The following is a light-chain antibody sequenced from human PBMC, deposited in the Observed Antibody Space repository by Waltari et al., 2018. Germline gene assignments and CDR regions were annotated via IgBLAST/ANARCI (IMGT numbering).Light chain of an antibody. Sequence: QSVLTPPPSASGAPGQSVTISCTGSSSNIGAGYDVHWYQQIPGAAPKVLIYRGGNRPSGVTGRFSGSKSGTSASLSVTELHVEDEADYFCQSYDSDLNAVLFGGGTKLTVL. CDR1: SSNIGAGYD. CDR3: QSYDSDLNAVL. V-gene: IGLV1-40*01. CDR2: RGG. J-gene: IGLJ2*01.